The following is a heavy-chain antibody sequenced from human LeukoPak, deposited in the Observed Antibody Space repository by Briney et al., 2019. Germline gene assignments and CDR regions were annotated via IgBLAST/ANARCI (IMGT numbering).Heavy chain of an antibody. CDR2: IYSGGST. CDR1: GFTVSSDY. CDR3: ARVDGYYYYYMDV. Sequence: GGSLRLSCAASGFTVSSDYMSWVRQAPGKGLEWVSVIYSGGSTYYADSVKGRFTISRDNSKNTLYLQMNSLRAEDTAVYYCARVDGYYYYYMDVWGKGTTVTVSS. V-gene: IGHV3-53*01. D-gene: IGHD5-24*01. J-gene: IGHJ6*03.